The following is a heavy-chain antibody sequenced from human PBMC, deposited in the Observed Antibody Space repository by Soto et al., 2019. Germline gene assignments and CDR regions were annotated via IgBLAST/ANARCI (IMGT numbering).Heavy chain of an antibody. Sequence: SETLSLTCAVSGGSISSGGYSWSWIRQPPGKGLEWIGYIYHSGSTYYNPSLKSRVTISVDRSKNQFSLKLSSVTAADTAVYYCARGVVSIDYWGQGTLVTVSS. CDR2: IYHSGST. V-gene: IGHV4-30-2*01. CDR1: GGSISSGGYS. J-gene: IGHJ4*02. CDR3: ARGVVSIDY. D-gene: IGHD2-15*01.